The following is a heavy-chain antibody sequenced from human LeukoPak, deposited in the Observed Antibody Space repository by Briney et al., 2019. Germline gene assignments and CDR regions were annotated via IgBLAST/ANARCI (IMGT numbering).Heavy chain of an antibody. J-gene: IGHJ4*02. Sequence: GGSLRLSCAASGFTFSSYDMNWVRQAPGKWLEWVSYISRSGRTRYYADSVRGRFTMSRGNAKNSLYLQMNSLRAEDTAVYYCARELVNYDTVWGQGTLVTVSS. CDR2: ISRSGRTR. V-gene: IGHV3-48*03. CDR1: GFTFSSYD. D-gene: IGHD3-16*01. CDR3: ARELVNYDTV.